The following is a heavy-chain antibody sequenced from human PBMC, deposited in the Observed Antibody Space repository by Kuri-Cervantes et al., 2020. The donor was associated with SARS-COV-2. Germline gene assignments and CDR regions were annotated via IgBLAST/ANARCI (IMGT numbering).Heavy chain of an antibody. CDR2: IDNSGST. CDR1: GGSISSYY. D-gene: IGHD6-25*01. CDR3: ARARDNSARGWYYYMDV. V-gene: IGHV4-59*12. J-gene: IGHJ6*03. Sequence: SETLSLTCTVSGGSISSYYWNWIRQRPGKGLEWIGYIDNSGSTNYNLSLKSRVTISVDTSKNQFSLKLSSVTAADTAVYYCARARDNSARGWYYYMDVWGKGTTVTVSS.